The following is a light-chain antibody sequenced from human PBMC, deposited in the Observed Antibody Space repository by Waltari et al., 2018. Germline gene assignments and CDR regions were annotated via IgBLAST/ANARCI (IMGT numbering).Light chain of an antibody. Sequence: DIQMTQSPSAMSASVGDRVTITCRASQDISSYLAWFQQKPGNVPKRLIYGASSLQSGVPSRFSGSGSGTEFTLTISSLQPEDFATYYCLQYNSYPWTFGQGTDVEIK. J-gene: IGKJ1*01. CDR3: LQYNSYPWT. V-gene: IGKV1-17*03. CDR1: QDISSY. CDR2: GAS.